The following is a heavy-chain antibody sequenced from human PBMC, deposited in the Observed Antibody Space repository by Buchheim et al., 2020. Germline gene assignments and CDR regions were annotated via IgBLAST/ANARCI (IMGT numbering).Heavy chain of an antibody. J-gene: IGHJ5*02. CDR3: ARDAIVVVPAAIPAGWFDP. V-gene: IGHV4-30-4*01. CDR1: GGSISSGDYY. Sequence: QVKLQESGPGLVKPSQTLSLTCTVSGGSISSGDYYWSWIRQPPGKGLEWIGYIYYSGSTYYNPSLTSRVTIPVDTSKNQFPLKLSSVTAADTAVYYCARDAIVVVPAAIPAGWFDPWGQGTL. CDR2: IYYSGST. D-gene: IGHD2-2*01.